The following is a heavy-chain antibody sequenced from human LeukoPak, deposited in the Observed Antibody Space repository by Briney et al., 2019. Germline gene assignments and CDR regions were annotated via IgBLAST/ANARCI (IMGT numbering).Heavy chain of an antibody. CDR1: GFTVSTNY. J-gene: IGHJ4*02. V-gene: IGHV3-53*05. D-gene: IGHD3-22*01. Sequence: PGGSLRLSCAASGFTVSTNYMSWVRQAPGTGLEWVSVLYSGGNTFYADSVKGRFTISRDNSKNTLYLQMNSLRPDDTAVYYCARGRGITIIDDWGQGTLVTVSS. CDR2: LYSGGNT. CDR3: ARGRGITIIDD.